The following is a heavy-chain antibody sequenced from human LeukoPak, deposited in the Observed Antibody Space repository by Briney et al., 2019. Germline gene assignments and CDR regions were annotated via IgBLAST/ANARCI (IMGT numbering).Heavy chain of an antibody. CDR3: AKDLESTVEGATPDV. V-gene: IGHV1-46*01. CDR1: GYTFTSYY. Sequence: ASVKVSCKASGYTFTSYYMHWVRQAPGQGLEWMGIINPSGGSTSYAQKFQGRVTMTRDTSTSTVYMELSSLRSEDTAVYYCAKDLESTVEGATPDVWGKGTTVTVSS. D-gene: IGHD1-26*01. CDR2: INPSGGST. J-gene: IGHJ6*04.